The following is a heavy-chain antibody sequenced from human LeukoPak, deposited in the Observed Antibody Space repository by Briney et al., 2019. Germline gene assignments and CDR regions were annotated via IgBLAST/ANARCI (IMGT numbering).Heavy chain of an antibody. V-gene: IGHV1-2*02. J-gene: IGHJ5*02. D-gene: IGHD6-19*01. Sequence: ASVKVSCKASGYIFTAYDLYWVRQAPGQGLEWMGWINPNSGGTKYAQKFQGRVTMTRDTSISTAYMDLSRLTSDDTAVYYCARDFLGVAELDPWGQGTLVTVSS. CDR3: ARDFLGVAELDP. CDR1: GYIFTAYD. CDR2: INPNSGGT.